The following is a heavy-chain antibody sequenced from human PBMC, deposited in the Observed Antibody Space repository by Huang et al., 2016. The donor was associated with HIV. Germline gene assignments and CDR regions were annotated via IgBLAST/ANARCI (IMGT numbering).Heavy chain of an antibody. CDR1: GGTFSSYV. V-gene: IGHV1-69*01. J-gene: IGHJ4*02. CDR3: ATGPRGSGSFN. D-gene: IGHD1-26*01. CDR2: ITPILDKT. Sequence: QVQLVQSGAEVKKPGSSVKVSCKASGGTFSSYVISWVRQAPGQGLEWMGGITPILDKTNCAQKFQARVTIIADESTRTAYMEMSSLRPEDTATYYCATGPRGSGSFNWGQGTLVIVSS.